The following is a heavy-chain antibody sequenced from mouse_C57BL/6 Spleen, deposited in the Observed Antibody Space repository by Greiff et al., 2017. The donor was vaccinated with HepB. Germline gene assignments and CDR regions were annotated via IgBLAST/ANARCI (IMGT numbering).Heavy chain of an antibody. V-gene: IGHV3-6*01. Sequence: ESGPGLVKPSQSLSLTCSVTGYSITSGYYWNWIRQFPGNKLEWMGYISYDGSNNYNPSLKNRISITRDTSKNQFFLKLNSVTTEDTATYYCARDGGTGYFDYWGQGTTLTVSS. CDR3: ARDGGTGYFDY. CDR1: GYSITSGYY. J-gene: IGHJ2*01. CDR2: ISYDGSN. D-gene: IGHD3-3*01.